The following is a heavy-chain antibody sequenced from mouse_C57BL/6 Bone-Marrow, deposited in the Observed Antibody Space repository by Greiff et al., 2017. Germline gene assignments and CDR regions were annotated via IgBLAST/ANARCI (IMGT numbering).Heavy chain of an antibody. CDR1: GFSLTSYG. Sequence: VKLMESGPGLVQPSQSLSITCTVSGFSLTSYGVHWVRQSPGKGLEWLGVIWSGGSTDYNAAFISRLSISKDNSKSQVFFKMNSLQADDTAIYYCARKGIPFYAMDYWGQGTSVTVSS. CDR3: ARKGIPFYAMDY. V-gene: IGHV2-2*01. CDR2: IWSGGST. J-gene: IGHJ4*01.